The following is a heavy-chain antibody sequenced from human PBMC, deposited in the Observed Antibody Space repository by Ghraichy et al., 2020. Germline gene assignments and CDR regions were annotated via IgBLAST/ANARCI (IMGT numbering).Heavy chain of an antibody. CDR3: ARFYYNNNGYDYGGFDP. J-gene: IGHJ5*02. CDR2: IYHRGNT. D-gene: IGHD3-22*01. V-gene: IGHV4-31*03. CDR1: GGSISSDGYY. Sequence: SETLSLTCTVSGGSISSDGYYWSWLRQHPGKGLEWIGYIYHRGNTYYNPSLKSRLTMSVDTSKDQFSLKLSSVTAADTAVYYCARFYYNNNGYDYGGFDPWGQGTLVTVSS.